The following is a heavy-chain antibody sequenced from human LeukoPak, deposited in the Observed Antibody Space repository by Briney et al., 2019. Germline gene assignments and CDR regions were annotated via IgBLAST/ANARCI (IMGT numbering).Heavy chain of an antibody. D-gene: IGHD3-22*01. V-gene: IGHV3-48*01. J-gene: IGHJ4*02. CDR3: AREGSYDGSTMWYFDY. CDR1: GFTFSSYS. CDR2: ISTGSSTI. Sequence: PGGSLRLSCTASGFTFSSYSMNWVRQAPGKGLEWVSYISTGSSTIYYADSVKGRFTISRDNSKNTLYLQMNSLRAEDTAVYYCAREGSYDGSTMWYFDYWGQGTLVTVSS.